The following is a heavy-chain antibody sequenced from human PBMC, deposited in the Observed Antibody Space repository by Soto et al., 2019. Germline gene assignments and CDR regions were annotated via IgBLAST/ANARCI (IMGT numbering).Heavy chain of an antibody. V-gene: IGHV1-69*01. Sequence: QVQLVQSGAEVKKPGSSVKVSCKASGGTFSSYAISWVRQAPGQGLEWMGGIIPIFGTANYAQKFQGRVTIAADESTSTAYMGLSSLRSEDTAVYYCARDSRDCSSTSCYPYYYYYGMDVWGQGTTVTVSS. D-gene: IGHD2-2*01. CDR3: ARDSRDCSSTSCYPYYYYYGMDV. J-gene: IGHJ6*02. CDR1: GGTFSSYA. CDR2: IIPIFGTA.